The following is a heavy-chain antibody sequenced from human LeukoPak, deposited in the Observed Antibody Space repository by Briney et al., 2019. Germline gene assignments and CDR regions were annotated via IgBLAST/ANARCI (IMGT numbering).Heavy chain of an antibody. J-gene: IGHJ6*02. Sequence: GGSLRLSCAASGFTFSSYSMNWVRQAPGKGLEWVSYISSSSSTIYYADSVKGRFTISRDNAKNSLYLQMNSLRAEDTAVYYCARSRVEYCSSTSCYPAGYYYGMDVWGQGTTVTVSS. CDR3: ARSRVEYCSSTSCYPAGYYYGMDV. CDR2: ISSSSSTI. D-gene: IGHD2-2*01. V-gene: IGHV3-48*01. CDR1: GFTFSSYS.